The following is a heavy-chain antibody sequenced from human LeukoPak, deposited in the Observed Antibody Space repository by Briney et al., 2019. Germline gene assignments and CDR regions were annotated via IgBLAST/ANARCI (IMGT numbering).Heavy chain of an antibody. Sequence: KASETLSLTCTVSGGSISGYYWGWIRQPPGKGLEWIGYIYYSGSTNYNPSLKSRVTISVDTSKNQYSLKLSSVTAADTAVYFCARFGGYCSGGSCFFNRFDPWGQGTLVTVSS. V-gene: IGHV4-59*01. D-gene: IGHD2-15*01. J-gene: IGHJ5*02. CDR2: IYYSGST. CDR3: ARFGGYCSGGSCFFNRFDP. CDR1: GGSISGYY.